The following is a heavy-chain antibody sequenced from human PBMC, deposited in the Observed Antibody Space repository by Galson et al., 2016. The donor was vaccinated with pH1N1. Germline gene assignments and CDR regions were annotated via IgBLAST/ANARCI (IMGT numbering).Heavy chain of an antibody. D-gene: IGHD2-21*01. CDR2: INQDGSVK. Sequence: SLRLSCAASGFSLSSFWMTWVRQAPGKGLEWVANINQDGSVKYYVDSVKGRFTISRDSAKNSLYLQMDSLRAEDTAIYYWARAIAQGDSYWGQGTLVTVSS. CDR1: GFSLSSFW. J-gene: IGHJ4*02. V-gene: IGHV3-7*01. CDR3: ARAIAQGDSY.